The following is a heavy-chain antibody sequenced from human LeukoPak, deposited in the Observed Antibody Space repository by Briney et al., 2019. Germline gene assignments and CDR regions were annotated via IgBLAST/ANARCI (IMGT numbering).Heavy chain of an antibody. Sequence: ASVKVSCKASGYTFTSYGISWVRQAPRQRLEWMGWISAYNGNTNYAQKLQGRVTMTTDTSTSTAYMEPRSLRSDDTAVYYCARDRRSVAAAGIIFDPWGQGTLVTVSS. J-gene: IGHJ5*02. CDR1: GYTFTSYG. CDR2: ISAYNGNT. D-gene: IGHD6-13*01. V-gene: IGHV1-18*01. CDR3: ARDRRSVAAAGIIFDP.